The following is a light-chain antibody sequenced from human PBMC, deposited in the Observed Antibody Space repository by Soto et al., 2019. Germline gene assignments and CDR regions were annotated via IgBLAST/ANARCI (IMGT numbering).Light chain of an antibody. CDR1: QSISSY. CDR2: AAS. Sequence: DIQMTQSPSSLSASEGDRVTITCRASQSISSYLNWYQQRPGKAPKILIYAASSLQSGVPSRFSGSGSGTDFTLTISSRQPEDFATYYCQQSYSTPRTFGQGTKVEIK. V-gene: IGKV1-39*01. CDR3: QQSYSTPRT. J-gene: IGKJ1*01.